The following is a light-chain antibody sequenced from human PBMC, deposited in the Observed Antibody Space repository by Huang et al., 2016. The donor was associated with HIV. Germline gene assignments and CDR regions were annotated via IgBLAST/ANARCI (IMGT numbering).Light chain of an antibody. CDR2: KVS. CDR1: QSLLHSDGNTY. J-gene: IGKJ4*01. Sequence: DVVMTQSPLPLPVTFGQPASISCRSSQSLLHSDGNTYLNGLQQRPVHSPRRLIDKVSNRDSGVPDRLSGSGSGSDFTLRISRVEPEDVGVYYCMQGTHWPLTFGGGTKVEIK. V-gene: IGKV2-30*02. CDR3: MQGTHWPLT.